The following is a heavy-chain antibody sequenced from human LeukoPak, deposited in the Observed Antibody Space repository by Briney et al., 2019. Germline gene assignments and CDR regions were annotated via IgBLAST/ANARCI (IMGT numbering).Heavy chain of an antibody. CDR3: ASRRLLGYFDWLYDY. CDR2: ISSSGSTI. J-gene: IGHJ4*02. Sequence: GGSLRLSCAASGFTFSDYYMSWIRQAPGKGLEWVSYISSSGSTIYYADSVKGRFTISRDNAKNSLYLQMNSLRAEDTAVYYCASRRLLGYFDWLYDYWGQGTLVTVSS. CDR1: GFTFSDYY. D-gene: IGHD3-9*01. V-gene: IGHV3-11*01.